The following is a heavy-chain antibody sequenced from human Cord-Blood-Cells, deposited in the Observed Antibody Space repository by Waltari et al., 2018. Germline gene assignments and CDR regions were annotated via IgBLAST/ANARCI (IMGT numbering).Heavy chain of an antibody. CDR2: INHSGST. J-gene: IGHJ5*02. V-gene: IGHV4-34*01. D-gene: IGHD3-3*01. CDR1: GGSFSGYY. Sequence: QVQLQQWGAGLLKPSETLSLTCAVYGGSFSGYYWSWLRQPPGKGLEWIGEINHSGSTNYNPSLKSRVTISVDTSKNQFSLKLSSVTAADTAVYYCAREAGNDFWSGSGWFDPWGQGTLVTVSS. CDR3: AREAGNDFWSGSGWFDP.